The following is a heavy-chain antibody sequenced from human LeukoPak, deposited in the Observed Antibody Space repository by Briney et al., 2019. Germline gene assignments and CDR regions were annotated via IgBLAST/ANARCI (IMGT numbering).Heavy chain of an antibody. V-gene: IGHV4-34*01. Sequence: SETLSLTCAVYGGSFSGYYWSWIRQPPGQGLEWIGEINHSGSTNYNPSLKSRVTISVDTSKNQFSLKLSSVTAADTAVYYCAGLMITVTTADYWGQGTLVTVSS. CDR1: GGSFSGYY. CDR3: AGLMITVTTADY. D-gene: IGHD4-11*01. J-gene: IGHJ4*02. CDR2: INHSGST.